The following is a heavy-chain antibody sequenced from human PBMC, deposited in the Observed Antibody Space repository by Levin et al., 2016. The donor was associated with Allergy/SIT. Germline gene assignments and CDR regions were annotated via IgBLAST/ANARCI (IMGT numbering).Heavy chain of an antibody. CDR2: INWNGGST. J-gene: IGHJ3*02. D-gene: IGHD3-22*01. V-gene: IGHV3-20*03. CDR3: ARGMAPYYYDSSGYHDAFDI. Sequence: WIRQPPGKGLEWVSGINWNGGSTGYADSVKGRFTISRDNAKNSLYLQMNSLRAEDTALYYCARGMAPYYYDSSGYHDAFDIWGQGTMVTVSS.